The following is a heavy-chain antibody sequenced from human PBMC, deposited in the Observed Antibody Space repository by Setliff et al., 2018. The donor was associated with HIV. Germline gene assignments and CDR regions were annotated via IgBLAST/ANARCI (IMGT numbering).Heavy chain of an antibody. V-gene: IGHV4-34*01. Sequence: SETLSLTCAVYGGSFSGYYWSWIRQPPGKGLEWIGEINHSGSTNYNPSLKSRVTISLDTSKNQFSLRLSSVTAADTAVYYCVRERRRSPLSYGLDVWGQGTTVTVSS. CDR3: VRERRRSPLSYGLDV. CDR2: INHSGST. J-gene: IGHJ6*02. CDR1: GGSFSGYY.